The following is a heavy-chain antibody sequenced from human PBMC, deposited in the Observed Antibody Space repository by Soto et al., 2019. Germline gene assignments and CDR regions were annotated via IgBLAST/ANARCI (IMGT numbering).Heavy chain of an antibody. J-gene: IGHJ6*02. CDR1: GFTFSSYG. D-gene: IGHD6-25*01. CDR3: AKDRRPNYYYGMDV. CDR2: ISYDGSNK. V-gene: IGHV3-30*18. Sequence: QVQLVESGGGVVQPGRSLRLSCAASGFTFSSYGMHWVRQAPGKGLEWVAVISYDGSNKYYADSVKGRFTISRDNSKNTLYLQMNSLRAEDTAVYYCAKDRRPNYYYGMDVWGQATTVTVSS.